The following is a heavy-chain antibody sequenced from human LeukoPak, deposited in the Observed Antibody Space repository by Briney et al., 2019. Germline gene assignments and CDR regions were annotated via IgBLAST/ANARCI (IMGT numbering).Heavy chain of an antibody. CDR2: IYYSGST. J-gene: IGHJ6*03. CDR1: GGSISSYY. Sequence: SETLSLTCTVSGGSISSYYWSWIRQPPGKGLEWIGYIYYSGSTNYNPSLKSRVTISVDTSKNQFSLKVSSVTAADTAVYYCARVFDSGSQAYFYYMDVWGKGTTVTISS. V-gene: IGHV4-59*01. CDR3: ARVFDSGSQAYFYYMDV. D-gene: IGHD3-10*01.